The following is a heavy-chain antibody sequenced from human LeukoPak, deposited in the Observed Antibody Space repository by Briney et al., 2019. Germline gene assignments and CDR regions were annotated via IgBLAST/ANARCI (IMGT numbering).Heavy chain of an antibody. CDR1: GGSISSSSYY. CDR3: ARVTSGITIFGVVISDAFDI. CDR2: IYYSGST. J-gene: IGHJ3*02. V-gene: IGHV4-39*07. Sequence: SETLSLTCTVSGGSISSSSYYWGWIRQPPGKGLEWIGSIYYSGSTYYNPSLKSRVTISVDRSKNQFSLKLSSVTAADTAVYYCARVTSGITIFGVVISDAFDIWGQGTMVTVSS. D-gene: IGHD3-3*01.